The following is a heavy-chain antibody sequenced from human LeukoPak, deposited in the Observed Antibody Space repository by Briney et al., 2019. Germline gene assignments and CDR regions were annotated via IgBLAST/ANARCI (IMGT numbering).Heavy chain of an antibody. V-gene: IGHV5-51*01. CDR2: IYPGDSDT. Sequence: GESLKISCKGSGYSFTSYWIGWVRQMPGKGLEWMGIIYPGDSDTRYSPSFQGQVTISADKSISTAYLQWSSLKASDTAMYYCARQRTLDKYSSSWYSGNYYYYGMDVWGRGTTVTVSS. D-gene: IGHD6-13*01. CDR3: ARQRTLDKYSSSWYSGNYYYYGMDV. J-gene: IGHJ6*02. CDR1: GYSFTSYW.